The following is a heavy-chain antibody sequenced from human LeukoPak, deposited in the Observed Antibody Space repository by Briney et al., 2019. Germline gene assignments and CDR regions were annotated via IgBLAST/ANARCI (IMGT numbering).Heavy chain of an antibody. Sequence: SETLSLTCSVSGASIIGGTYYWGWIRQPPGKGLEWIGSIYYTGSTYDNPSLKSRVTISVHTSKNQFSLELSSLTAADTAVYYCARRGGSGRAFDYWGQGTLVTVSS. V-gene: IGHV4-39*01. CDR2: IYYTGST. D-gene: IGHD1-26*01. CDR1: GASIIGGTYY. CDR3: ARRGGSGRAFDY. J-gene: IGHJ4*02.